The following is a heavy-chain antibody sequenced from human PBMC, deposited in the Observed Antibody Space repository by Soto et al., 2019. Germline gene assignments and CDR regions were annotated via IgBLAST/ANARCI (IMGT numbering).Heavy chain of an antibody. CDR3: AGGYCSSTSCYIRGYWFDP. J-gene: IGHJ5*02. V-gene: IGHV1-2*02. CDR2: INPNSGGT. D-gene: IGHD2-2*02. Sequence: ASVKVSCKASGYTFTGYYMHWVRQAPGQGLEWMGWINPNSGGTNYAQKFQGRVTMTRDTSISTAYMELSRLRSDDTAVYYCAGGYCSSTSCYIRGYWFDPWGQGTLVTVSS. CDR1: GYTFTGYY.